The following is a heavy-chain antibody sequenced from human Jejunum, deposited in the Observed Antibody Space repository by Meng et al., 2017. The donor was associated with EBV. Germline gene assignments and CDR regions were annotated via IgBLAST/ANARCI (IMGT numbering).Heavy chain of an antibody. CDR1: GGSFSGYY. Sequence: QVQLKQWGEGRVRPTEPLSLTCAVYGGSFSGYYWSWVRQPPGRGLEYIGEVHFSGITNYTPSLKSRVTMSVDASKNQFSLRLTSVTAADTAVYYCARRTGDYVVGYWGQGTLVTVSS. CDR2: VHFSGIT. CDR3: ARRTGDYVVGY. D-gene: IGHD2-8*02. V-gene: IGHV4-34*02. J-gene: IGHJ4*02.